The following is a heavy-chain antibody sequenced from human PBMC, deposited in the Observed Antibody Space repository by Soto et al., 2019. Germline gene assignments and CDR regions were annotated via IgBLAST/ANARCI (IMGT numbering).Heavy chain of an antibody. CDR3: AKDTDFWSGYPLYYFDS. CDR2: ISGSGGST. J-gene: IGHJ4*02. Sequence: EVQLLESGGGLVQPGGSLRLSCAASGFTFSSYAMSWVRQAPGKGLEWVSAISGSGGSTYYADSVKGRFTISRDNSKNTLYLQMNSLRAEDTAVYYCAKDTDFWSGYPLYYFDSWGQGTLVTVSS. CDR1: GFTFSSYA. V-gene: IGHV3-23*01. D-gene: IGHD3-3*01.